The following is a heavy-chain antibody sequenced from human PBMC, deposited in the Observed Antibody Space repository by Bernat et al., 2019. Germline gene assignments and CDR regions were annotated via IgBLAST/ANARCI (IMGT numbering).Heavy chain of an antibody. CDR3: ARYRHSSSPIRNWFDP. CDR2: IYHSGST. D-gene: IGHD6-6*01. J-gene: IGHJ5*02. CDR1: GGSISSSNW. Sequence: QVQLQESGPGLVKPSGTLSLTCAVSGGSISSSNWWSWVRQPPGKGLEWIGEIYHSGSTYYNPSLKSRVTISVDRSKNQFFLKLSSVTAADTAVYYCARYRHSSSPIRNWFDPWGQGTLVTVSS. V-gene: IGHV4-4*02.